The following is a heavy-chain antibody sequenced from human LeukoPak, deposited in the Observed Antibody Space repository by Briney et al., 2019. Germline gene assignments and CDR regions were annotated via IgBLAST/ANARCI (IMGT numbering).Heavy chain of an antibody. J-gene: IGHJ4*02. D-gene: IGHD6-13*01. CDR2: IIPIFGTA. V-gene: IGHV1-69*01. Sequence: SVKVSCKASGGTFSSYAISWVRQAPGQGLEWMGGIIPIFGTANYAQKFQGRVTITADESTSTAYMELSSLRSEDTAVYCCARDLFGSSSWLDYWGQGTLVTVSS. CDR1: GGTFSSYA. CDR3: ARDLFGSSSWLDY.